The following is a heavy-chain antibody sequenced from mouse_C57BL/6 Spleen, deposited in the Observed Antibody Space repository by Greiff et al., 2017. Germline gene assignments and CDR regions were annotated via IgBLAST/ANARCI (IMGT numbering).Heavy chain of an antibody. J-gene: IGHJ1*03. CDR1: GYTFTSYW. CDR3: ASPHYGSSNFDV. CDR2: INPSNGGT. D-gene: IGHD1-1*01. Sequence: QVQLQQPGTELVKPGASVKLSCKASGYTFTSYWMHWVKQKPGQGLEWIGNINPSNGGTNYNEKFKSKATLTVDKSSSTAYMQLSSLTSEDSAVYYCASPHYGSSNFDVWGTGTTVTVSS. V-gene: IGHV1-53*01.